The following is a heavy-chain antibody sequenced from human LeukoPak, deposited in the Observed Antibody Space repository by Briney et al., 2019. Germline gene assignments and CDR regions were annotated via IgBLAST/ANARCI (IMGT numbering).Heavy chain of an antibody. J-gene: IGHJ6*03. Sequence: GASVKVSCKASGGTFSSYAISWVRQAPGQGLEWMGGIIPIFGTATYAQKFQGRVTITADESTSTAYMELSSLRSEDTAVYYCAREAVADKYYYYYMDVWGKGTTVTVSS. D-gene: IGHD6-19*01. CDR3: AREAVADKYYYYYMDV. V-gene: IGHV1-69*13. CDR2: IIPIFGTA. CDR1: GGTFSSYA.